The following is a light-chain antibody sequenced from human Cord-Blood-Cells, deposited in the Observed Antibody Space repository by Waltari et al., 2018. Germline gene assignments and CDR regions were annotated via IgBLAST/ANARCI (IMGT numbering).Light chain of an antibody. J-gene: IGLJ1*01. CDR1: SSNIGNNY. Sequence: QSVLTQPPSVSAAPGQKVTISCSGSSSNIGNNYVSWYQQLPGTAPKLLIYDKNRRPSGMPDRFAGAKSGTSATLGITGLQTGDEADYYCGTWDSSLSAGVFGTGTKVTVL. V-gene: IGLV1-51*01. CDR2: DKN. CDR3: GTWDSSLSAGV.